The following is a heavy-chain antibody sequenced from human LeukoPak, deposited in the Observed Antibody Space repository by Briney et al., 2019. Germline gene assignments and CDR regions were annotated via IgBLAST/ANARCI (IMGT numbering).Heavy chain of an antibody. D-gene: IGHD4-17*01. J-gene: IGHJ1*01. Sequence: GGSLRLSCAAYGFTFSSYWMSWVRQAPGKGLEWVANIKQDGSEKYYVDSVKGRFTISRDNVKNSLYLQMNSLRAEDTAVYYCARLPDDYGDYKYFQHWGQGTLVTVSS. CDR2: IKQDGSEK. CDR1: GFTFSSYW. CDR3: ARLPDDYGDYKYFQH. V-gene: IGHV3-7*01.